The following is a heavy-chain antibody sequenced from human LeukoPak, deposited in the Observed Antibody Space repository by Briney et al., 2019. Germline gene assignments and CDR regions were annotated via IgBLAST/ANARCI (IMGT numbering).Heavy chain of an antibody. Sequence: GGSLRLSCAASGFTFSSYSMNWVRQAPGKGLEWVSSISSSSSYIYYADSVKGRFTISRDNAKNSLYLQMNSLRAEDTAVYYCARDQILYSSGSHDAFDIRGQGTMVTVSS. J-gene: IGHJ3*02. CDR1: GFTFSSYS. D-gene: IGHD3-22*01. CDR2: ISSSSSYI. V-gene: IGHV3-21*01. CDR3: ARDQILYSSGSHDAFDI.